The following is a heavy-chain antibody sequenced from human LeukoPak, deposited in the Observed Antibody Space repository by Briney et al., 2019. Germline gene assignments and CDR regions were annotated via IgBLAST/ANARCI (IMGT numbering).Heavy chain of an antibody. Sequence: GASVKVSCKASGGTFSSYAISWVRQAPGQGLESMGGIIPIFGTANYAQKFQGRVTITADKSTSTAYMALSSLRSEDTAVYYCARDVCSGGSCYSAFDYWGQGTLVTVSS. CDR1: GGTFSSYA. V-gene: IGHV1-69*06. D-gene: IGHD2-15*01. CDR3: ARDVCSGGSCYSAFDY. J-gene: IGHJ4*02. CDR2: IIPIFGTA.